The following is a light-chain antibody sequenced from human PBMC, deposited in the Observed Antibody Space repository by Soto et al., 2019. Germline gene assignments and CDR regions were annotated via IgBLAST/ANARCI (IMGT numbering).Light chain of an antibody. CDR2: DDD. Sequence: QSVLTQPASMSGSPGQSITISCTGTSSDVGGNYVSWYVSWYQQHPGKVPKLIIYDDDDRPSGVSNRFSGSKSGSTASLTISGLQAEDEADYYCSSYANSRTVIFGGGTKVTVL. V-gene: IGLV2-14*03. CDR1: SSDVGGNYVSWY. CDR3: SSYANSRTVI. J-gene: IGLJ2*01.